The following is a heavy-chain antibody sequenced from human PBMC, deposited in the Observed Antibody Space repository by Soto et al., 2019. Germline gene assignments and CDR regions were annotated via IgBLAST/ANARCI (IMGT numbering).Heavy chain of an antibody. D-gene: IGHD1-26*01. CDR2: IDPSDSYT. CDR3: ATHVSGSHDAFDI. Sequence: PGESLKISCKGSGYSFTSYWISWVRQMPGKGLEWMGRIDPSDSYTNYSPSFQGHVTISADKSISTAYLQWSSLKASDTAMYYCATHVSGSHDAFDIWGQGTMVT. CDR1: GYSFTSYW. J-gene: IGHJ3*02. V-gene: IGHV5-10-1*01.